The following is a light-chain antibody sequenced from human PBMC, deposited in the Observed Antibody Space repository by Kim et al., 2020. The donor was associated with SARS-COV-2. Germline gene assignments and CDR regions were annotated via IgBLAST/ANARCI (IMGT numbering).Light chain of an antibody. Sequence: GQKVTISCSGSSSNIGNYYVSWYQQLPGTAPKLLIYDNNMRHSGIPDLFAGSKSGTSATLGITGLQTGDEADYYCGTWDSSLGTVVFGGGTQLTVL. CDR1: SSNIGNYY. J-gene: IGLJ2*01. CDR2: DNN. CDR3: GTWDSSLGTVV. V-gene: IGLV1-51*01.